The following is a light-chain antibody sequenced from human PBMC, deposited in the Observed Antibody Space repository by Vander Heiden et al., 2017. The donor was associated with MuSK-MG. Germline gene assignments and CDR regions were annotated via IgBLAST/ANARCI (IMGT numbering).Light chain of an antibody. CDR2: GAS. J-gene: IGKJ3*01. CDR1: HSVSSN. CDR3: QHYNNWPFT. V-gene: IGKV3-15*01. Sequence: EIVMTQSQATLSVSPGERATPSCRASHSVSSNLAWYQQKPGQAPRLLIYGASTRATGIPARFSGSGSGTEFTLTISSLQSEDFAVYYCQHYNNWPFTFGPGTKVHI.